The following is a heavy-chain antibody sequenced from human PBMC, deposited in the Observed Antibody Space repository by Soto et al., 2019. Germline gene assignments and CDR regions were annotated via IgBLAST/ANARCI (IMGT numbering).Heavy chain of an antibody. Sequence: EVQLLESGGGLVQPGGSLRLSCAASGFTFSSYVMSWVRQTPGKGLEWVSGISGSGSSTYYADSVEGRFTISRDNSNNTLYLQMNSLRAEDTAVYYCAKDGGIQLCPEHFDYWGQGTLVTVSS. CDR3: AKDGGIQLCPEHFDY. V-gene: IGHV3-23*01. CDR2: ISGSGSST. D-gene: IGHD5-18*01. CDR1: GFTFSSYV. J-gene: IGHJ4*02.